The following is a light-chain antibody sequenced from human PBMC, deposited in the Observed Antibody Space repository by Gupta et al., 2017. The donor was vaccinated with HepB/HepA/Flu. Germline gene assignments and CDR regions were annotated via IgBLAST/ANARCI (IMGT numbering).Light chain of an antibody. CDR1: NSGDYR. V-gene: IGLV3-21*03. J-gene: IGLJ3*02. CDR2: EDS. Sequence: SYVLTQTPSVSVAPGKTARMTCGGNNSGDYRVHCFQKKPGQAAVVVCDEDSARPSGIPERFACSNAWRTAKLSIYSVEAGDEADYFGPVWDSGYDRGVFGGGTKLTVL. CDR3: PVWDSGYDRGV.